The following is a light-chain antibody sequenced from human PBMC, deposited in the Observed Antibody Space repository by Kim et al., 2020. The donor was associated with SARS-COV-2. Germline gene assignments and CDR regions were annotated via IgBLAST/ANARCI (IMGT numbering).Light chain of an antibody. J-gene: IGKJ2*01. Sequence: DIQMTQSPSTLSASVGDRVTITCRASQSISSWLAWYQQKPGKAPKVLISKASTLESGVSSRFSGSGSGTEFTLTISSLQPDDFATYYCQQYKSWYTFGQGTKRE. V-gene: IGKV1-5*03. CDR2: KAS. CDR3: QQYKSWYT. CDR1: QSISSW.